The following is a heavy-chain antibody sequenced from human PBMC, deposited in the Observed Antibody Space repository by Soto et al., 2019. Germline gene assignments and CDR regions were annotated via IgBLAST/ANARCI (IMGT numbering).Heavy chain of an antibody. Sequence: QVQLVESGGGVVQPGRSLRLSCAASGFTFSSYGMHWVRQAPGKGLEWVAVISYDGSNKYYADSVKGRFTISRDNSKNTLYLQMNSLRAEDTAVYYCAKEYSSGWRYADDAFDIWGQGTMVTVSS. J-gene: IGHJ3*02. D-gene: IGHD6-19*01. CDR1: GFTFSSYG. CDR2: ISYDGSNK. V-gene: IGHV3-30*18. CDR3: AKEYSSGWRYADDAFDI.